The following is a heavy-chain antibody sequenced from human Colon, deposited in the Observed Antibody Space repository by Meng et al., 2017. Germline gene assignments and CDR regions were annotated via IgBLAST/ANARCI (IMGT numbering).Heavy chain of an antibody. CDR3: ARDSGRYGDNYFDY. CDR1: GGTFSSYA. J-gene: IGHJ4*02. Sequence: SVKVSCKASGGTFSSYAISWVRQAPGQGLEWMGGIIPIFGTANYAQKFQGRVTITADKSTSTAYMELSSLRSEDTAVYYCARDSGRYGDNYFDYWGQGTRVTVSS. CDR2: IIPIFGTA. V-gene: IGHV1-69*06. D-gene: IGHD4-17*01.